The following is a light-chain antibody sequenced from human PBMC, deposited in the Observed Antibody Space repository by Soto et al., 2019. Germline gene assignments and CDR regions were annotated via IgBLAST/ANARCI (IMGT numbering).Light chain of an antibody. CDR3: QQLSNFRFT. J-gene: IGKJ2*01. CDR1: QSVDSSY. Sequence: DIVLTQSPGTLSLTPGERATLSCRASQSVDSSYLAWYQQKPGQAPRLLIYGASSRATGIPDRFSGSASGTDFTLTISRLQPEDFATYYCQQLSNFRFTFGQGTKLDIK. CDR2: GAS. V-gene: IGKV3-20*01.